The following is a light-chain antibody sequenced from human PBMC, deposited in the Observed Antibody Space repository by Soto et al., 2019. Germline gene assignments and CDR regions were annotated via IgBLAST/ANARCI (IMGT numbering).Light chain of an antibody. Sequence: EIQMTQSPSSLSASVGDRVAITCRASQSISSYLNWYQQKPGKAPKLLIYAASSLQSGVPSRFSGSGSGTDFTLTISSLQPEDFATYYCQQSYSTLLTFGGGTKVEIK. CDR1: QSISSY. CDR2: AAS. V-gene: IGKV1-39*01. CDR3: QQSYSTLLT. J-gene: IGKJ4*01.